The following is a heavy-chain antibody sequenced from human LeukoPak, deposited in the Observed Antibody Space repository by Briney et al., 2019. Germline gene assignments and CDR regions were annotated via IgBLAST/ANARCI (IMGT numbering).Heavy chain of an antibody. J-gene: IGHJ4*02. D-gene: IGHD1-26*01. V-gene: IGHV4-39*01. Sequence: PSETLSLTCTASGGSISSSSYYWGWIRQPPGKGLEWIGSIYYSGSTYYNPSLKSRVTISVDTSKNQFSLKLSSVTAADTAVYYCARHFLHVSASGSYPDYFDYWGQGTLVTVSS. CDR1: GGSISSSSYY. CDR3: ARHFLHVSASGSYPDYFDY. CDR2: IYYSGST.